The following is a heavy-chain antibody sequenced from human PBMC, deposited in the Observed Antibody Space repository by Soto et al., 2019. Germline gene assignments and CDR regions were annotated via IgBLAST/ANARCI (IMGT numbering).Heavy chain of an antibody. D-gene: IGHD2-15*01. CDR2: INPSNEIT. CDR1: GYTFSSYY. J-gene: IGHJ4*02. V-gene: IGHV1-2*02. CDR3: MRGGWGDSPIDY. Sequence: GASVKVSCKTSGYTFSSYYVDWARLAPGRGFQWLGWINPSNEITAFSQFFQGRVTMTRDTSTNTVHMELNSLTSDDTAVYYCMRGGWGDSPIDYWGQGTQVTVSS.